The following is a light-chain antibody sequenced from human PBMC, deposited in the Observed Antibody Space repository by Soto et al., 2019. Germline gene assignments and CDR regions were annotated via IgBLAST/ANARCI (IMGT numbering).Light chain of an antibody. CDR1: QTISTW. V-gene: IGKV1-12*01. J-gene: IGKJ4*01. CDR3: QQANSFPLT. CDR2: DAS. Sequence: DIQMTQSPPTLSASVGDRVTITCRASQTISTWMAWYQQKPGKAPKLLVYDASTLQSGVPSRFSGSGSWTDFTLTISSLQPEDFATYYCQQANSFPLTFGGGTKVDIK.